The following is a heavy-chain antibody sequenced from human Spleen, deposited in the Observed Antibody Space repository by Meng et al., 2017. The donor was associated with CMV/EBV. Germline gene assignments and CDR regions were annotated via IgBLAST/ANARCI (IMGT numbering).Heavy chain of an antibody. CDR1: GYTFTNYY. Sequence: ASVKVSCKASGYTFTNYYMHWVRQAPGQGLEWMGIINPSGGSTSYAQKFQGRVTMTRDTSTTTVYMELSRLRSDDTAVYYCARPESRGGQYGKPNYYYYGMDVWGQGTTVTVSS. CDR3: ARPESRGGQYGKPNYYYYGMDV. D-gene: IGHD1-1*01. J-gene: IGHJ6*02. V-gene: IGHV1-46*01. CDR2: INPSGGST.